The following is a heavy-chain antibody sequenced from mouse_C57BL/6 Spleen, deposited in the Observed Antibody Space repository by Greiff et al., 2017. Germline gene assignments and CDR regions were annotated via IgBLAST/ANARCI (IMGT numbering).Heavy chain of an antibody. Sequence: EVMLVESGGGLVKPGGSLKLSCAASGFTFSDSGMHWVRQAPEKGLEWVAYISSGSSTIYYADTVKGRFTISRDNAKNTLFQQMTSLRSEDTAMYYCARPANYGSSFWYFDVWGTGTTVTVSS. J-gene: IGHJ1*03. CDR2: ISSGSSTI. CDR3: ARPANYGSSFWYFDV. V-gene: IGHV5-17*01. D-gene: IGHD1-1*01. CDR1: GFTFSDSG.